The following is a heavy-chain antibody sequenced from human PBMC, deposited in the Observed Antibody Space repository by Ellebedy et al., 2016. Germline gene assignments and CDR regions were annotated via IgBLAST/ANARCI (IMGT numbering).Heavy chain of an antibody. CDR3: ARAHGRVLTDYYKRYYVMDV. D-gene: IGHD3-9*01. V-gene: IGHV1-3*01. Sequence: ASVKVSCKASGYTFSSYAMHWVRQAPGQRLEWMGWINAGNGNTKYSQKFQGRVTITRDTSANTAYMELSSLRSEDTAVYYCARAHGRVLTDYYKRYYVMDVWGQGTTVTVSS. CDR2: INAGNGNT. J-gene: IGHJ6*02. CDR1: GYTFSSYA.